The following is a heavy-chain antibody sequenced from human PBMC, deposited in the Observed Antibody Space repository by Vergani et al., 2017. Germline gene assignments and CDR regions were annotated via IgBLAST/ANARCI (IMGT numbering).Heavy chain of an antibody. V-gene: IGHV4-59*12. CDR3: ARSDSSSSFFDY. D-gene: IGHD6-6*01. CDR1: GGSISSYY. CDR2: IYHSGST. Sequence: QVQLQESGPGLVKPSETLSLTCTVSGGSISSYYWSWIRQPPGKGLEWIGEIYHSGSTNYNPSLKSRVTISVDKSKNQFSLKLSSVTAADTAVYYCARSDSSSSFFDYWGQGTLVTVSS. J-gene: IGHJ4*02.